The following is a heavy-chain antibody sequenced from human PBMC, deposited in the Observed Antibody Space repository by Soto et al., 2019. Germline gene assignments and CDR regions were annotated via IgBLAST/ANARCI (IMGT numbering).Heavy chain of an antibody. Sequence: PSETLSLTCAVYGGSFSGYYWTWIRQSPEKGLEWIGEVNHSGTTNYNPSLKTRVTISVHTPKNQFSLKMSSVKDADTDVYYCERGIGYCSSINCYSSRRLSFDSWGQGNLVTVSS. CDR1: GGSFSGYY. D-gene: IGHD2-2*01. CDR2: VNHSGTT. J-gene: IGHJ4*02. V-gene: IGHV4-34*01. CDR3: ERGIGYCSSINCYSSRRLSFDS.